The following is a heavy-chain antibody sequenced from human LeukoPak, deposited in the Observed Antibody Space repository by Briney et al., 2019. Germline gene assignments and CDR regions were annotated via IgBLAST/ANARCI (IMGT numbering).Heavy chain of an antibody. D-gene: IGHD3-10*01. CDR3: AKDQSAMVRGAYYFDY. Sequence: QPGRSLRLSCAASGFIFSTYGMHWVRQAPGKGLEWVALMSYDGSTKYYGDFVKGRFTISRDNSKNTLYLQMNSLRAEDTAVYYCAKDQSAMVRGAYYFDYWGQGTLVTVSS. CDR1: GFIFSTYG. V-gene: IGHV3-30*18. CDR2: MSYDGSTK. J-gene: IGHJ4*02.